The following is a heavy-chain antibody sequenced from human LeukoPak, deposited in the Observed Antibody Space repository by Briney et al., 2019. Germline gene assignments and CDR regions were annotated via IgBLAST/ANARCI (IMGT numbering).Heavy chain of an antibody. Sequence: SETLSLTCTVSGGSISSGGYYWSWIRQPPGKGLEWIGYIYYSGSTNYNPSLKSRVTISVDTSKNQFSLKLSSVTAADTAVYYCARSGYCSSTSCQIAGWFDPWGQGTLVTVSS. V-gene: IGHV4-61*08. CDR2: IYYSGST. J-gene: IGHJ5*02. CDR1: GGSISSGGYY. D-gene: IGHD2-2*01. CDR3: ARSGYCSSTSCQIAGWFDP.